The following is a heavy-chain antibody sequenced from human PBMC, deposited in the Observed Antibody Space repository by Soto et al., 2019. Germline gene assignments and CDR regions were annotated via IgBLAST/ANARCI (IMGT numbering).Heavy chain of an antibody. CDR1: GFTCIDYA. V-gene: IGHV3-30*04. Sequence: GGSHRLSSTASGFTCIDYAFYWVRQAPGKGLEWVAVISYDGGSKYYADSVKGRFTISRDNSKNTLSLQMNSLRAEDTAMYFCAREPTPPSIAAFFGVVIPWGQGTLVTVSS. CDR2: ISYDGGSK. D-gene: IGHD3-3*01. CDR3: AREPTPPSIAAFFGVVIP. J-gene: IGHJ4*02.